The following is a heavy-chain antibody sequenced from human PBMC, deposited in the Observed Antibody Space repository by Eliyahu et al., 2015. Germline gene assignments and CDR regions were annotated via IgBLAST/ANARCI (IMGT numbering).Heavy chain of an antibody. Sequence: EVQLVESGGGLVKPGGSLRLSCAASGFXXXSXSXNWVRQAPGKGLXGVSSISSSSSYIYYADSVKGRFTISRDNAKNSLYLQMNSLRAEDTAVYYCARDSSFGSSSGLGGYWGQGTLVTFSS. CDR2: ISSSSSYI. J-gene: IGHJ4*02. CDR3: ARDSSFGSSSGLGGY. V-gene: IGHV3-21*01. CDR1: GFXXXSXS. D-gene: IGHD6-6*01.